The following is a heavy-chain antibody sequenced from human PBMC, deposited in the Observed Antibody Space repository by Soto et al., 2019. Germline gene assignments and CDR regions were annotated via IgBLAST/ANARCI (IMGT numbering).Heavy chain of an antibody. Sequence: ASVKVSCKASGYTFTSYGISWVRQAPGQGLEWMGWISAYNGNTNYAQKLQGRVTMTTDTSTSTAYMELRSLRSDDTAVYYFARDDVDIVAGGLDPWSQGTLVTVSS. CDR2: ISAYNGNT. D-gene: IGHD5-12*01. CDR3: ARDDVDIVAGGLDP. J-gene: IGHJ5*02. V-gene: IGHV1-18*04. CDR1: GYTFTSYG.